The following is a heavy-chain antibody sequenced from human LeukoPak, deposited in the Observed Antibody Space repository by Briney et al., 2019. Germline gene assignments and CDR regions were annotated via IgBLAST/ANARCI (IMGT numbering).Heavy chain of an antibody. J-gene: IGHJ5*02. CDR1: GGSISSYY. D-gene: IGHD2-2*01. CDR2: IYTSGST. Sequence: SETLSLTCTVSGGSISSYYWSWLRQPAGKGLEWIGRIYTSGSTNYNPSLKSRVTMSVDTSKNRFSLKLSSVTAADTAVYYCARDGAEDIVVVPAARDDNWFDPWGQGTLVTVSS. CDR3: ARDGAEDIVVVPAARDDNWFDP. V-gene: IGHV4-4*07.